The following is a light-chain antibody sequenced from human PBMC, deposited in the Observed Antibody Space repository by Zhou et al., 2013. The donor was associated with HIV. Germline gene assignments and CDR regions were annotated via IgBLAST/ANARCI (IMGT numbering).Light chain of an antibody. J-gene: IGKJ1*01. CDR1: QGLSSSH. CDR2: GAS. V-gene: IGKV3D-20*02. CDR3: QQRSNWPRT. Sequence: EIVLTQSPGTLSLSPGERATLSCRASQGLSSSHLAWYQQKPGQAPRLLIYGASSRGTGIPDRFSGSGSGTDFTLTISRLEPEDFAVYYCQQRSNWPRTFGQGTKVEIK.